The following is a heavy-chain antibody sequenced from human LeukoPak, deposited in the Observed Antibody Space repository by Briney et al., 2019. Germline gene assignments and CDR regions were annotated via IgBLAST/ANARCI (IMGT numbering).Heavy chain of an antibody. CDR3: ASGVVSAY. V-gene: IGHV3-21*01. J-gene: IGHJ4*02. Sequence: GGSLRLSCAASGFTVSNNYMNWVRQAPGKGLEWVSFISGTSSYIYYAESVKGRFTISRDNAESSLYLQMNSLRAEDTAVYYCASGVVSAYWGQGTLVTVSS. CDR2: ISGTSSYI. CDR1: GFTVSNNY. D-gene: IGHD3-3*01.